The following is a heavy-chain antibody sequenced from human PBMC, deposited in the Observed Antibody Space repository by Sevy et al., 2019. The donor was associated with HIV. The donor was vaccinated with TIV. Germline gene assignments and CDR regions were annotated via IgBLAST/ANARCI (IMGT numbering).Heavy chain of an antibody. CDR1: GYTFSTYG. J-gene: IGHJ5*02. V-gene: IGHV1-18*01. D-gene: IGHD3-16*01. CDR3: ARLSTARGESNWFDP. CDR2: IGAYNGSR. Sequence: ASVKVSCKASGYTFSTYGISWVRQAPGQGLEWMGWIGAYNGSRKYAQKFQDRITMTTDTSTSTAYMELRSLRSDDTALYFCARLSTARGESNWFDPWGQGTLVTVSS.